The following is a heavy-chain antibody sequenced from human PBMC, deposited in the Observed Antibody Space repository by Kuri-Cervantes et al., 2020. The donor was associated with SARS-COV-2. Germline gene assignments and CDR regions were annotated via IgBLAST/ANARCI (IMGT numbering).Heavy chain of an antibody. J-gene: IGHJ4*02. CDR3: ARALDY. CDR1: GYSISSGYY. Sequence: ETLSLTCAVSGYSISSGYYWGWIRQPPGKGLEWIGSIYHSGSTYYNPSLKSRVAISVDTSKNQFSLKLSSVTAADTAVYYCARALDYWGQGTLVTVSS. CDR2: IYHSGST. V-gene: IGHV4-38-2*01.